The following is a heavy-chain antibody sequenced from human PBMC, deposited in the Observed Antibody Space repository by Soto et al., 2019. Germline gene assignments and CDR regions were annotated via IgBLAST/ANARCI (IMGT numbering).Heavy chain of an antibody. CDR1: GGTFSSYA. J-gene: IGHJ6*02. V-gene: IGHV1-69*13. CDR3: AREDSSPYYYYGMDV. D-gene: IGHD6-13*01. CDR2: IIPIFGTA. Sequence: SVKVSCKASGGTFSSYAISWVRQAPGQGLEWMGGIIPIFGTANYAQKFQGRVTITADESTSTAYMELSSLRSEDTAVYYCAREDSSPYYYYGMDVWGQGTTVTVSS.